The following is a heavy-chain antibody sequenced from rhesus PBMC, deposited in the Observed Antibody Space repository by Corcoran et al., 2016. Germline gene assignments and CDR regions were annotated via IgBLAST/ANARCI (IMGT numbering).Heavy chain of an antibody. J-gene: IGHJ4*01. CDR3: RGGNWEVDY. V-gene: IGHV3S5*01. CDR1: GFTFRSYG. CDR2: INSDGGST. D-gene: IGHD6-25*01. Sequence: EVQLVETGGGLVQPGGSLNLSCVASGFTFRSYGMSWVRQAPVKGLEWVSVINSDGGSTYYAYVVKGRFTISRDKSKNTLSLQMNSLRPEDTAVYYCRGGNWEVDYWGQGVLVTVSS.